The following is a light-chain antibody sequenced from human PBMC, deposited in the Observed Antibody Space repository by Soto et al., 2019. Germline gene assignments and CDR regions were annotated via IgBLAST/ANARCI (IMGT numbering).Light chain of an antibody. CDR2: AAS. V-gene: IGKV1-39*01. J-gene: IGKJ4*01. CDR1: QRIDNY. Sequence: DIQMTQSPSSLPASVGDRVNITCRTTQRIDNYLNWYQQKPGKAPNLLIFAASSLQSGVPSRFSGSRSGTDFTLTISSLQPEEFAAYYCQQSYTSPPTFGVGTTVEMK. CDR3: QQSYTSPPT.